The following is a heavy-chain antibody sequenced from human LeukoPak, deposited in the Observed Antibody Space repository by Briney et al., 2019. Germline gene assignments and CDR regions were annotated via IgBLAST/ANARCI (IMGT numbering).Heavy chain of an antibody. CDR2: ISRRDDYT. CDR1: GFAFSSYA. V-gene: IGHV3-23*01. Sequence: GGSLRLSCAASGFAFSSYAMSWVRQPPGKGLEWVSVISRRDDYTYYADSVKGRFTISRDNSKNTLYLQMNTLRAEDTAVYYWATDYRSGSFHDFWGQGTLVTVSS. CDR3: ATDYRSGSFHDF. D-gene: IGHD3-10*01. J-gene: IGHJ4*02.